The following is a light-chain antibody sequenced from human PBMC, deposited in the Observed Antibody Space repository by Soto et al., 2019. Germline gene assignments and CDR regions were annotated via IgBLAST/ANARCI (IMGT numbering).Light chain of an antibody. CDR1: SSDVGGYNH. J-gene: IGLJ2*01. CDR3: SSYTSSSTLV. V-gene: IGLV2-14*01. Sequence: QSVLTQPASVSGSPGQSITISCTGTSSDVGGYNHVSWYQQHPGKAPKLMIYEVSNRPSGVSDRLSGSKSGNTASLTISGLQAEDEADYHCSSYTSSSTLVFGGGTKLTVL. CDR2: EVS.